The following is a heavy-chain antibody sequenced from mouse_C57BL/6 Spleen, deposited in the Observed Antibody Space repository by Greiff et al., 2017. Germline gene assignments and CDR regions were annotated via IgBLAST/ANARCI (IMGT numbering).Heavy chain of an antibody. D-gene: IGHD1-1*01. Sequence: EVQVVESGGGLVKPGGSLKLSCAASGFTFSDYGMHWVRQAPEKGLEWVAYISSGSSTIYYADTVKGRFTISRDNAKNTLFLQMTSLRSEDTAMYYCASVYYGSIYYYAMDYWGQGTSVTVSS. CDR3: ASVYYGSIYYYAMDY. CDR1: GFTFSDYG. J-gene: IGHJ4*01. V-gene: IGHV5-17*01. CDR2: ISSGSSTI.